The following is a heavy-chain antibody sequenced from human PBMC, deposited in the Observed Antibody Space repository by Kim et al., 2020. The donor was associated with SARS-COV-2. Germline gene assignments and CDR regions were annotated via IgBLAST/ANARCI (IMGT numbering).Heavy chain of an antibody. V-gene: IGHV3-21*01. CDR2: ISSSSSYI. J-gene: IGHJ4*02. D-gene: IGHD3-22*01. CDR3: ARDEYYYDSSGYWARPRFLLPFDY. Sequence: GGSLRLSCAASGFTFSSYSMNWVRQAPGKGLEWVSSISSSSSYIYYADSVKGRFTISRDNAKNSLYLQMNSLRAEDTAVYYCARDEYYYDSSGYWARPRFLLPFDYWGQGTLVTVSS. CDR1: GFTFSSYS.